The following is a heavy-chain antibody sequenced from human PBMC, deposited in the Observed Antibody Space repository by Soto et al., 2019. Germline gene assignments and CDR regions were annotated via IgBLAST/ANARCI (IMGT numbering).Heavy chain of an antibody. J-gene: IGHJ6*02. Sequence: ASVKVSCKASGYTFTSYGISWVRQAPGQGLEWMGWISAYNGNTNYAQKLQGRVTMTTDTSTSTAYMELRSLRSDDTAVYYCARLSVDYDILTGLAGGDYYYGMDVWGQVPTVTFSS. D-gene: IGHD3-9*01. CDR3: ARLSVDYDILTGLAGGDYYYGMDV. CDR1: GYTFTSYG. CDR2: ISAYNGNT. V-gene: IGHV1-18*04.